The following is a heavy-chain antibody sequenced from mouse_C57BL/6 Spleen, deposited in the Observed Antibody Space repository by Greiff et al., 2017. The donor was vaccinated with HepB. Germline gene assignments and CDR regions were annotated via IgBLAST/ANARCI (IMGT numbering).Heavy chain of an antibody. CDR1: GYSITSGYY. CDR2: RSYDGSN. V-gene: IGHV3-6*01. CDR3: ARGDYGNYGFFDC. Sequence: VQLKESGPGLVKPSQSLSLTCSVTGYSITSGYYWNWIRQFPGNKLEWMGYRSYDGSNNYNPTLKNRISITRDTSKNQFFLKLNSVTTEDTATYYCARGDYGNYGFFDCWGQGATLTVSS. D-gene: IGHD2-1*01. J-gene: IGHJ2*01.